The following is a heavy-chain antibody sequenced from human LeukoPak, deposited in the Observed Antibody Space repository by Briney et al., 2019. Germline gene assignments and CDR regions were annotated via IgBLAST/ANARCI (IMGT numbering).Heavy chain of an antibody. CDR1: GGSFSDCY. J-gene: IGHJ4*02. CDR2: INHSGST. V-gene: IGHV4-34*01. D-gene: IGHD7-27*01. CDR3: ASRKLGNDY. Sequence: YPSETLSLTCAVYGGSFSDCYWSWIRQPPGKGLEWIGEINHSGSTNYNPSLKSRVTISIDTSKNQFSLKLSSVTAADTAVYYCASRKLGNDYWGQGTLVTVSS.